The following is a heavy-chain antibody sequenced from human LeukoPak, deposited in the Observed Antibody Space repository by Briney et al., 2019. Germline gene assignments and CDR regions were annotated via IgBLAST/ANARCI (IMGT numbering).Heavy chain of an antibody. CDR3: ARDSGNIYYYMDV. J-gene: IGHJ6*03. CDR1: GFTFSSYA. CDR2: ISYDGSNK. Sequence: GRSLRLSCAASGFTFSSYAMHWVRQAPGKGLEWVATISYDGSNKYYADSVKGRFTISRDNSNNTPYLQMNSLRAEDTAVYYCARDSGNIYYYMDVWGKGTTVTVSS. V-gene: IGHV3-30*01. D-gene: IGHD2/OR15-2a*01.